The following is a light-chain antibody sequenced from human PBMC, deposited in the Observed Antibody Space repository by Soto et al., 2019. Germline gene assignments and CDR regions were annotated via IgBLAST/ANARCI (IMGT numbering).Light chain of an antibody. Sequence: EIVLTQSPGTLSLSPGERATLSYRATQSISSSSLAWYQQKPGQAPRLLIYGASRRATGTPDRFSGSGSGTDFTLTISRLEPEDFAVYYCQQYGSSPRTFGQGTKVDIK. CDR3: QQYGSSPRT. V-gene: IGKV3-20*01. CDR1: QSISSSS. J-gene: IGKJ1*01. CDR2: GAS.